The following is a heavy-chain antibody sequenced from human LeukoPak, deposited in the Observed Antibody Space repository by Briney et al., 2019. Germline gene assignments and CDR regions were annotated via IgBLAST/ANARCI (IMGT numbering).Heavy chain of an antibody. CDR3: ARDGAPDAHCSSTSCAIR. V-gene: IGHV3-7*01. CDR1: GFTFSIYW. Sequence: GGSLRLSCAASGFTFSIYWMNWVRQAPGKGQEWVANIKQDGSEKYYVDSVKGRFTISRDNAKNSLYLQMNSLRAEDTAVYYCARDGAPDAHCSSTSCAIRWGQGTLVTVSS. D-gene: IGHD2-2*01. CDR2: IKQDGSEK. J-gene: IGHJ4*02.